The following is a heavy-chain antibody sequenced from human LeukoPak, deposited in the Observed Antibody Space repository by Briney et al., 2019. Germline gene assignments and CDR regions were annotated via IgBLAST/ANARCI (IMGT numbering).Heavy chain of an antibody. Sequence: GGSLRLSCAASGFTFSNYWMHWVRQAPGKGLVWVSRINSDGINTSYAASVKGRFTISRDNAKNTLNLQMNSLRAEDTAVYYCARDLGQYYDTSDNWFDPWGQGTLVTVSS. D-gene: IGHD3-22*01. CDR2: INSDGINT. CDR3: ARDLGQYYDTSDNWFDP. CDR1: GFTFSNYW. J-gene: IGHJ5*02. V-gene: IGHV3-74*01.